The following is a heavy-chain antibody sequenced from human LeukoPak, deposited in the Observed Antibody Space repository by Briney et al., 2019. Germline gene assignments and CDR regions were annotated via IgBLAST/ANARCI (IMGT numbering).Heavy chain of an antibody. CDR2: IIPIFGTA. CDR3: ARDRDCSSTSCYYYFDY. J-gene: IGHJ4*02. V-gene: IGHV1-69*05. D-gene: IGHD2-2*01. Sequence: SVKVSCKASGGTFSSYAISWVRQAPGQGLEWMGRIIPIFGTANYAQKFQGRVTITTDESTSRAYMELSSLRSEDTAVYYCARDRDCSSTSCYYYFDYWGQGTLVTVSS. CDR1: GGTFSSYA.